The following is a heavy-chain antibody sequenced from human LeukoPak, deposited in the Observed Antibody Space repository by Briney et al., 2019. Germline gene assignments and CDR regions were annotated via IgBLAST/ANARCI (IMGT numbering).Heavy chain of an antibody. D-gene: IGHD6-13*01. V-gene: IGHV3-11*06. CDR1: GFTFSDYY. CDR3: TRRAAADTFYSDY. J-gene: IGHJ4*02. Sequence: PGGSLRLSCAASGFTFSDYYMSWIRQAPGKGLEWVSSISASRYTSYADSVKGRFTISRDNSKNTLYLQMGSLRAEDMAVYYCTRRAAADTFYSDYWGQGILVTVSS. CDR2: ISASRYT.